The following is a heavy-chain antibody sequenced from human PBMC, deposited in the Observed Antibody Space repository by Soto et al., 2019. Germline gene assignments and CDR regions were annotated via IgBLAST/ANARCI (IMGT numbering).Heavy chain of an antibody. Sequence: SETLSLTCAVSGGSISSSNWWSWVRQPPGKGLEWIGEIYHSGSTNYNPSLKSRVTISVDKSKNQFSLKLSSVTAADTAVYYCALLYDSSGYYSNAFDIWGQGTMVTVSS. J-gene: IGHJ3*02. D-gene: IGHD3-22*01. V-gene: IGHV4-4*02. CDR1: GGSISSSNW. CDR2: IYHSGST. CDR3: ALLYDSSGYYSNAFDI.